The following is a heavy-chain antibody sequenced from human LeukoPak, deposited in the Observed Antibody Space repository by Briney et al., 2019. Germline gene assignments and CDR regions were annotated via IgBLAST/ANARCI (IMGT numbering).Heavy chain of an antibody. V-gene: IGHV3-49*04. CDR3: TTARSGCSSG. J-gene: IGHJ4*02. Sequence: GGSLRLSCTASGFTFGDYAMSWVRQAPGKGLEWVGFTRSKAYGGTTEYAASVKGRFTISRDDSKGIAYLQMNSLKTEDTAVYYCTTARSGCSSGWGQGTLVTVSS. D-gene: IGHD6-19*01. CDR1: GFTFGDYA. CDR2: TRSKAYGGTT.